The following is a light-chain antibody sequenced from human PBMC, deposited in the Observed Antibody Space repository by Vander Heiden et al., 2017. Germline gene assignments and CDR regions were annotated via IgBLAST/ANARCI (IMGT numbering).Light chain of an antibody. CDR2: KDS. Sequence: SYELTQPPPPSVSPGQTARITCSGDELPKQYAYWYQQKPGQAPVLVIYKDSERPSGIPERFSGSSSGKTVTLTISGVQAGDEADYYCQAADSSGTYEVFGGGTKLTVL. CDR1: ELPKQY. J-gene: IGLJ3*02. V-gene: IGLV3-25*03. CDR3: QAADSSGTYEV.